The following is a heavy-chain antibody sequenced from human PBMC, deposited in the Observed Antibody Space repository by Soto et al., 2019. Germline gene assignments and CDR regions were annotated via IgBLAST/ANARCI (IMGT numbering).Heavy chain of an antibody. CDR3: ARHSYGLPGDF. Sequence: PSETLSLTCTVSGGYVSSRSYYWGWIRQPPGKGLEWIGNIYYSGTTYYNPSLKSRVTISVDTSKNQFSLNVSSVTAADTAVYYCARHSYGLPGDFWGQGALVTVSS. J-gene: IGHJ4*02. CDR2: IYYSGTT. CDR1: GGYVSSRSYY. V-gene: IGHV4-39*01. D-gene: IGHD5-18*01.